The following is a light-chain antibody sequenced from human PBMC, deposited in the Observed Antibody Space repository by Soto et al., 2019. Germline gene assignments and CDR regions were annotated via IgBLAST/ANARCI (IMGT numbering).Light chain of an antibody. V-gene: IGKV2D-29*01. J-gene: IGKJ1*01. CDR3: MQNIQLPS. Sequence: TVFLSVTPGQPASISCKSSESLLNSAGRTFLSWYLQKPGQPPQLLIYDLSNRFSGVSDRFSGSGSGTDFTLKISRVEAEDVGVYYCMQNIQLPSFGQGTKVDIK. CDR1: ESLLNSAGRTF. CDR2: DLS.